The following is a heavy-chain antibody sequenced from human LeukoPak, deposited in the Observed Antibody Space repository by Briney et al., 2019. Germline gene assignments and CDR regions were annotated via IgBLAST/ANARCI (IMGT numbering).Heavy chain of an antibody. D-gene: IGHD6-6*01. Sequence: SETLSLTCTVSGGSISSYYWSWIRQPPGEGRVWIGYIYYSGSTNYNPSLKSRVTISVDTYKNQFSLKLSSVTAADTAVYYCARGEEYSSSSNYFDYWGQGTLVTVSS. CDR3: ARGEEYSSSSNYFDY. V-gene: IGHV4-59*01. CDR1: GGSISSYY. CDR2: IYYSGST. J-gene: IGHJ4*02.